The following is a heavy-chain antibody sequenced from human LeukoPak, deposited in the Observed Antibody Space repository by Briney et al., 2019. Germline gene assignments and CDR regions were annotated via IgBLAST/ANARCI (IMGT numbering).Heavy chain of an antibody. CDR3: ASRYCSSTSCYHSGHAFDI. D-gene: IGHD2-2*01. J-gene: IGHJ3*02. V-gene: IGHV4-34*01. Sequence: SETLSLTCAVYGGSFSGYYWSWIRQPPGKGLEWIGEINHSGSTNYNPSLKSRVTVSVDTSKNQFSLKLSSVTAADTAVYYCASRYCSSTSCYHSGHAFDIWGQGTMVTVPS. CDR1: GGSFSGYY. CDR2: INHSGST.